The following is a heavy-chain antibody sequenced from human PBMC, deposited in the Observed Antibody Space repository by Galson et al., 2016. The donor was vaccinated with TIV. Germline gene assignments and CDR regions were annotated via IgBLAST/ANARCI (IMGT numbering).Heavy chain of an antibody. Sequence: SVKVSCKASGNILTRDYVHWVRQAPGQGLEWMGVIDPTYGGTTFAQKFQALVTMTRDTSTSPVYMEVSGLKSDDTAVYYCIRDLGRLRDFWGQGTLVTVSS. V-gene: IGHV1-46*03. CDR1: GNILTRDY. CDR3: IRDLGRLRDF. J-gene: IGHJ4*02. D-gene: IGHD7-27*01. CDR2: IDPTYGGT.